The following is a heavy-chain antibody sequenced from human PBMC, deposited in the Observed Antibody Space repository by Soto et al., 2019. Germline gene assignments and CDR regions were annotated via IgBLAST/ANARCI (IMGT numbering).Heavy chain of an antibody. V-gene: IGHV3-30*18. CDR2: ISYDGSNK. J-gene: IGHJ4*02. Sequence: GGSLRLSCAASGFTFSSYGMHWVRQAPGKGLEWVAVISYDGSNKHYADSVKGRFTISRDNSKNTLYLQMNSLRAEDTAVYYCAKGGIQLWDLFDYWGQGTLVTVSS. D-gene: IGHD5-18*01. CDR1: GFTFSSYG. CDR3: AKGGIQLWDLFDY.